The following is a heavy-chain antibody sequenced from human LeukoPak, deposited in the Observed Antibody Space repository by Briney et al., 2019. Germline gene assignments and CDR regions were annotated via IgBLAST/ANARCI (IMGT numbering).Heavy chain of an antibody. CDR3: AREFSSHQDLDS. CDR2: ISSSSSYI. D-gene: IGHD6-13*01. Sequence: GGSLRLSCAVSGFSFSSYIMNWVRQAPGKGLEWVSSISSSSSYIYYADSVKGRFTISRDNAKNSLYLQMDSLTADDTAVYFCAREFSSHQDLDSWGQGTLVSVSS. V-gene: IGHV3-21*01. CDR1: GFSFSSYI. J-gene: IGHJ4*02.